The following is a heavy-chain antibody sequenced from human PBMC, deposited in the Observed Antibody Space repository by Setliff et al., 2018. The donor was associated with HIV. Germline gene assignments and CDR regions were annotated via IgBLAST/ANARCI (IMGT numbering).Heavy chain of an antibody. V-gene: IGHV1-18*01. D-gene: IGHD2-2*01. Sequence: ASVKVSCKASGYSFRNYGVTWVRQAPGQGLEWLGWINPYNAKTNYAQNLQDRVTMTTDTSTSTAYMELRSLTSDDTAVYYCARDSGALYCSSTSCYAYWGQGTLVTVPQ. CDR1: GYSFRNYG. CDR3: ARDSGALYCSSTSCYAY. J-gene: IGHJ4*02. CDR2: INPYNAKT.